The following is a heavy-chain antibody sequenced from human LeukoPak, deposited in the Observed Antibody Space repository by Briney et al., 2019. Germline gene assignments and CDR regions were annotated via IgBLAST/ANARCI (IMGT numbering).Heavy chain of an antibody. J-gene: IGHJ1*01. Sequence: SETLSLTCTVSGGSISGYYWTWIRQSPGRGLEWIGYVSYSGSTNYNPTLKNRVTISLDTSKNQFSLRLSSVTAADTAVYYCAAQYYYGSGIYYDAEYFHHWGQGTLVTVSS. V-gene: IGHV4-59*01. CDR3: AAQYYYGSGIYYDAEYFHH. CDR1: GGSISGYY. D-gene: IGHD3-10*01. CDR2: VSYSGST.